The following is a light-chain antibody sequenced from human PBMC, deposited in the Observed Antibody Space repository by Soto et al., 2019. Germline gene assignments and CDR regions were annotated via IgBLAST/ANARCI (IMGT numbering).Light chain of an antibody. V-gene: IGLV2-8*01. CDR1: SSDVGGYNY. CDR2: EVT. CDR3: SSYAASNNFYFG. J-gene: IGLJ3*02. Sequence: QSALTQPPSASGSPGQSVTISCTGTSSDVGGYNYVSWYQQYPGRAPKLMIYEVTKRPSGVPDRFSGSKSGNTASLTVSGPQAEDEADYYCSSYAASNNFYFGFGGGPSSPS.